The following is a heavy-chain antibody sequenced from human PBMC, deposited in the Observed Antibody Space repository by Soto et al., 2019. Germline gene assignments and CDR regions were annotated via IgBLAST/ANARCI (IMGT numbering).Heavy chain of an antibody. J-gene: IGHJ3*02. CDR2: INPSGGST. CDR1: GYTFTSYY. V-gene: IGHV1-46*01. Sequence: QVQLVQSGAEVKKPGASVKVSCKASGYTFTSYYMHWVRQAPGQGLEWMGIINPSGGSTSYAQKFEGRVTMTRDTSTSTVYMELSSLISEDTAVYYCARMRAVMKDAFDIWGQGTMVTVSS. CDR3: ARMRAVMKDAFDI.